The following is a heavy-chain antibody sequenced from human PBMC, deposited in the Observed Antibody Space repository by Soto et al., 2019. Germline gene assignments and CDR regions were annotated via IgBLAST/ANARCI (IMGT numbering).Heavy chain of an antibody. V-gene: IGHV4-59*01. D-gene: IGHD2-2*01. CDR2: IYYSGST. CDR3: ARGSYCSRTTCYLSTFDY. CDR1: GGSISSYY. Sequence: SETLSLTCTVSGGSISSYYWSWIRQPPGKGLEWIGYIYYSGSTTYNPSFKSRVTISVDTSKNQFSLKLSSVTAADTAVYYCARGSYCSRTTCYLSTFDYWGQGTLVTVSS. J-gene: IGHJ4*02.